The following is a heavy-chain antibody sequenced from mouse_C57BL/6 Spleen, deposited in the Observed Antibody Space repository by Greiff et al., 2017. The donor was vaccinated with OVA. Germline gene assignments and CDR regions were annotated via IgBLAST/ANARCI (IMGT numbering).Heavy chain of an antibody. Sequence: VQLQQSGAELVRPGASVKLSCKASGYTFTSYGISWVKQRTGQGLEWIGEIYPRSGNTYYNEKFKGKATLTAYKSSSTAYMELRNLTSEDSAVYFCASYSNGALDYWGQGTSVTVSS. CDR3: ASYSNGALDY. CDR1: GYTFTSYG. D-gene: IGHD2-5*01. V-gene: IGHV1-81*01. J-gene: IGHJ4*01. CDR2: IYPRSGNT.